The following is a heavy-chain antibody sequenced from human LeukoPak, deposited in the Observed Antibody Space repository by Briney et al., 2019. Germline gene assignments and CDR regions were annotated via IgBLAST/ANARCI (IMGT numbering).Heavy chain of an antibody. CDR2: TRRDGSEK. CDR3: ARDLLSRCWYGGNYYYYYYMDV. D-gene: IGHD6-13*01. J-gene: IGHJ6*03. V-gene: IGHV3-7*01. CDR1: GFGFRSYN. Sequence: GGSLRLSCVASGFGFRSYNMSWVRQAPGKGLEWVGNTRRDGSEKYYVDSVKGRFTISRDNAKTSLYLQMNSLRAEDTAVYYCARDLLSRCWYGGNYYYYYYMDVWGKGTTVTVSS.